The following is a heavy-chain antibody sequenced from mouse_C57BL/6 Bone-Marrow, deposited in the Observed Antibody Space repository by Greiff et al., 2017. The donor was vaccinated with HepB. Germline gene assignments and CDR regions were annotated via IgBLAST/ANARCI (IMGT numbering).Heavy chain of an antibody. CDR2: IYPRSGNT. CDR1: GYTFTSYG. J-gene: IGHJ4*01. V-gene: IGHV1-81*01. D-gene: IGHD2-5*01. CDR3: ARRSYYSNYDAMDY. Sequence: QVQLQQSGAELARPGASVKLSCKASGYTFTSYGISWVKQRTGQGLEWIGEIYPRSGNTYYNEKFKGKATLTADKSSSTAYMELRSLTSEDSAVYFCARRSYYSNYDAMDYWGQGTSVTVSS.